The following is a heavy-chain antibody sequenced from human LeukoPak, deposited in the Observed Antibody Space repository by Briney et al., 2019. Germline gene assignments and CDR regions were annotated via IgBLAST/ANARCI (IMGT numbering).Heavy chain of an antibody. V-gene: IGHV3-21*01. CDR3: ASVNTLRGYSPDFDY. J-gene: IGHJ4*02. CDR1: GFTFSDYT. CDR2: ISTSGSYI. Sequence: GGSLRLSCAASGFTFSDYTMNWVHQAPGKGLEWVSSISTSGSYIYYADSVKGRFTISRDNAKNSLYLQMNSLRAEDTAVYYCASVNTLRGYSPDFDYWGQGTLVTVSS. D-gene: IGHD5-18*01.